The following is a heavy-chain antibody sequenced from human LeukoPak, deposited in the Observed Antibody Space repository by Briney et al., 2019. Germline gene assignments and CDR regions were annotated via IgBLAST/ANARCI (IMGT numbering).Heavy chain of an antibody. CDR1: GFTFSSYW. J-gene: IGHJ3*02. CDR2: INQDGSEK. Sequence: GGSLRLSCAASGFTFSSYWITWVRQAPGKGLEWVANINQDGSEKCYVDSVKGRFTISRDNAKNSLSLQTNSLRVEDTAVYYCARGVVVAPRSAFDIWGQGTMVTVSS. V-gene: IGHV3-7*01. D-gene: IGHD2-2*01. CDR3: ARGVVVAPRSAFDI.